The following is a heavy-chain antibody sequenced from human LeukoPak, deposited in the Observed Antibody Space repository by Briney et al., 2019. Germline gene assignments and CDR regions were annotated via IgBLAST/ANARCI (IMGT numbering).Heavy chain of an antibody. V-gene: IGHV5-51*01. CDR1: GYYFSNYW. J-gene: IGHJ3*02. D-gene: IGHD6-13*01. CDR2: IYPGDSDT. Sequence: GESLKISCQGSGYYFSNYWIGWVRQMPGKGLEWMGIIYPGDSDTRYSPSFQGQVTISADKSISTAYLQWSSLKASDTAMYYCARGNRPGVDVIAAAEDAFDIWGQGTMVTVSS. CDR3: ARGNRPGVDVIAAAEDAFDI.